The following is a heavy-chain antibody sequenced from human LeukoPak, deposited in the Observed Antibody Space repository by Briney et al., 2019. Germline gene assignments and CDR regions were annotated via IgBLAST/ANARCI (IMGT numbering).Heavy chain of an antibody. CDR3: ATGGATTSFSRFDY. V-gene: IGHV3-23*01. J-gene: IGHJ4*02. D-gene: IGHD4-11*01. CDR1: GLTFSSYA. CDR2: ISGSGGST. Sequence: GGSLRPSCAASGLTFSSYAMSWVRQAPGKGLEWVSAISGSGGSTYYADSVKGRFTISRDNSKNTLYLQMNSLRAEDTAVYYCATGGATTSFSRFDYWGQGTLVTVSS.